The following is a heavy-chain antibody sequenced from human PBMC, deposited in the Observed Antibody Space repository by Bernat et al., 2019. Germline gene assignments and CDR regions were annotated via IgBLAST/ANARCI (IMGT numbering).Heavy chain of an antibody. V-gene: IGHV3-33*01. CDR2: IWYDGSNK. CDR3: ARFKGYCSSTSCYTDYYYYYGMDV. J-gene: IGHJ6*02. D-gene: IGHD2-2*02. CDR1: GFTFSSYG. Sequence: QVQLVESGGGVVQPGRSLRLSCAASGFTFSSYGMHWVRQAPGKGLEWVAVIWYDGSNKYYADSVKGRFTISRDNSKNTLHLQMNSLRAEDTAVYYCARFKGYCSSTSCYTDYYYYYGMDVWGQGTTVTVSS.